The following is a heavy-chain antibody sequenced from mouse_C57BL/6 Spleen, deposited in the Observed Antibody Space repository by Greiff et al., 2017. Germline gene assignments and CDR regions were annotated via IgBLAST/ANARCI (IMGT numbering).Heavy chain of an antibody. CDR3: AKNWGGYNSMDY. J-gene: IGHJ4*01. V-gene: IGHV2-5*01. D-gene: IGHD1-1*02. CDR1: GFSLTSYG. Sequence: VQLQQSGPGLVQPSQSLSITCTVSGFSLTSYGVHWVRQSPGKGLEWLGVIWRGGSTDYNAAFMSRLSSTKDNAKSQVFFQMNSLQADDTAIYYCAKNWGGYNSMDYWGQGTSVTVSS. CDR2: IWRGGST.